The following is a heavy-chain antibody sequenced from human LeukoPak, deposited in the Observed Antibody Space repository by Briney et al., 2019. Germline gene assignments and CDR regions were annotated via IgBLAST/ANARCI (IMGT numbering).Heavy chain of an antibody. V-gene: IGHV3-48*01. J-gene: IGHJ6*03. Sequence: GGSLRLSCAASGFTFSSYSMNWVRQAPGKGLEWVSYISSSSSTIYYADSVRGRFTISRDNSKNTLYLQMNSLRAEDMAVYYCARAAQECDDCYIYYNYMDVWGKGTTVTISS. CDR2: ISSSSSTI. D-gene: IGHD2-21*02. CDR1: GFTFSSYS. CDR3: ARAAQECDDCYIYYNYMDV.